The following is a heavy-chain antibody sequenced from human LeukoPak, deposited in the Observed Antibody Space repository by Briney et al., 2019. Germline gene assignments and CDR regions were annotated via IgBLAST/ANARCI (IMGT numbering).Heavy chain of an antibody. Sequence: GASVKVSCKASGYTFTGYYMHWVRQAPGQGLEWMGIINPSGGSTSYAQKFQGRVTMTRDMSTSTVYMELSSLRSEDTAVYYCASYYYDSSGYYYPVYWGQGTLVTVSS. V-gene: IGHV1-46*03. D-gene: IGHD3-22*01. CDR2: INPSGGST. CDR1: GYTFTGYY. CDR3: ASYYYDSSGYYYPVY. J-gene: IGHJ4*02.